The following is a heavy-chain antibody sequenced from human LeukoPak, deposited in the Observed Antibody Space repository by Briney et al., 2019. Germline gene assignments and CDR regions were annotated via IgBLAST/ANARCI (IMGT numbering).Heavy chain of an antibody. J-gene: IGHJ4*02. V-gene: IGHV4-34*01. D-gene: IGHD2-8*02. CDR1: GGSFSGYY. Sequence: SETLSLTCAVYGGSFSGYYWSWIRQPPGKGLEWIGEINHSGSTNYNPSLKSRVTISIDTSKNQFSLKLTSVTAADTAMYYCARDAGTGFSDWGQGTLVTVSS. CDR2: INHSGST. CDR3: ARDAGTGFSD.